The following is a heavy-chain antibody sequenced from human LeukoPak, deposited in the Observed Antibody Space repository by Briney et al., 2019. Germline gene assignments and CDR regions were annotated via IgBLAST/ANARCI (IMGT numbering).Heavy chain of an antibody. CDR3: ARGGQSYSSGWYYYYYMDV. CDR1: GGSISSSSYY. J-gene: IGHJ6*03. CDR2: IYYSGST. Sequence: PSETLSLTCTASGGSISSSSYYWGWIRQPPGKGLEWIGSIYYSGSTYYNPSLKSRVTISVDTYKNQFSLKLSSVTAADTAVYYCARGGQSYSSGWYYYYYMDVWGKGTTVTVSS. D-gene: IGHD6-19*01. V-gene: IGHV4-39*01.